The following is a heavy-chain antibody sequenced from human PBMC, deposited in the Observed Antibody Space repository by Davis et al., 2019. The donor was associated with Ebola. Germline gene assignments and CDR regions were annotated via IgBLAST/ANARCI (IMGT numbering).Heavy chain of an antibody. CDR3: ARHEVVVAARDAFDI. J-gene: IGHJ3*02. CDR2: IYYSGST. Sequence: PSETLSLTCTVSGGSISSSSYYWGWIRQPPGKGLEWIGSIYYSGSTYYNPSLKSRVTISVDTSKNQFSLKLSSVTAADTAVYYCARHEVVVAARDAFDIWGQGTMVTVSS. D-gene: IGHD2-15*01. V-gene: IGHV4-39*01. CDR1: GGSISSSSYY.